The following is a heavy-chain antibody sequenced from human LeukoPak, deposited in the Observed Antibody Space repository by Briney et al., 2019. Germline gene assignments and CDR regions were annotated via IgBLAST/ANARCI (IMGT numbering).Heavy chain of an antibody. D-gene: IGHD3-16*02. J-gene: IGHJ4*02. CDR3: ARVTRRLYDYVWGSYPAGIDY. V-gene: IGHV4-34*01. CDR1: GGSFSGYY. Sequence: SETLSLTCAVYGGSFSGYYWSWIRQPPGKGLEWIGEINHSGSTNYNPSLKSRVTISVDTSKNQFSLKLSSVTAADTAVYYCARVTRRLYDYVWGSYPAGIDYWGQGTLVTVSS. CDR2: INHSGST.